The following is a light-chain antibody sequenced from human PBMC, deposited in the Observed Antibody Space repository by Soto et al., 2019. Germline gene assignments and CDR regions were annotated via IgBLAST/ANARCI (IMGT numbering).Light chain of an antibody. CDR3: QQYNSFPWT. V-gene: IGKV1-5*01. J-gene: IGKJ1*01. Sequence: DIQMTQSPSTLYASVGDTVTITCRASLSIGMWLAWYQQRPGKAPSLLITDASKLESGVPPRFNGSRSETEFTLTIRNLQPDDFATYYCQQYNSFPWTFGLGTKVDIK. CDR2: DAS. CDR1: LSIGMW.